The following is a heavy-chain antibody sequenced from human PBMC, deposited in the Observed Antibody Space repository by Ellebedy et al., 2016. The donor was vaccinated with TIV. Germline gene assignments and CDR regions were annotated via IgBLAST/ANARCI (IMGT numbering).Heavy chain of an antibody. Sequence: GESLKISCAASGFIFSTYWMYWVRQAPGKGLEWVASIKEDGSNKYYVDSVKGRFTISRDNAKNSVYLQMNSLRAEDTAVYYCAREDSSGWYKFSSWGQGTLVTVSS. V-gene: IGHV3-7*01. CDR2: IKEDGSNK. J-gene: IGHJ5*02. D-gene: IGHD6-19*01. CDR1: GFIFSTYW. CDR3: AREDSSGWYKFSS.